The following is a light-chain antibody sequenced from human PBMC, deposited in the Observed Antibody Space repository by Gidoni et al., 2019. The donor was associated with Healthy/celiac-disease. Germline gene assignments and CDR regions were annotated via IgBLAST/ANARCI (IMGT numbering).Light chain of an antibody. V-gene: IGKV1-5*03. CDR3: QQYKSYSPLT. CDR1: QSISSW. CDR2: KAS. Sequence: DIQMTQSPPTLSASVGDRVTITSRASQSISSWLAWYQQKPGKAPKLLIYKASSLESGVPSRFSGRGSGTEFTLTISSLQPDDVATYYCQQYKSYSPLTFGQGTKVEIK. J-gene: IGKJ1*01.